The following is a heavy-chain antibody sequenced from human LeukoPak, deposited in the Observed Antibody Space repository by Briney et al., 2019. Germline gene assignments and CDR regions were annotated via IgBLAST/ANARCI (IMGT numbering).Heavy chain of an antibody. Sequence: SETLSLTCAVYGGSFSGYYWSWIRQPPGKGLEWIGEINHSGSTNYNPSLKSRVTISVDTSKNQFSLKLSSVTAADTAVYYCARDLAFTGYSGYDERFDPWGQGTLVTVSS. CDR3: ARDLAFTGYSGYDERFDP. CDR2: INHSGST. J-gene: IGHJ5*02. V-gene: IGHV4-34*01. CDR1: GGSFSGYY. D-gene: IGHD5-12*01.